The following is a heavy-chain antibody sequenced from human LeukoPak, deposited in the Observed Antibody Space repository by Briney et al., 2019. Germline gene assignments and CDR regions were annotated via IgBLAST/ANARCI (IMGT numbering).Heavy chain of an antibody. Sequence: PSETLSPTCAVYGGSFSGYYWSWIRQPPGKGLEWIGEINHSGSTNYNPSLKSRVTISVDTSKNQFSLKLSSVTAADTAVYYCAREGEDPYFDYWGQGTLVTVSS. CDR2: INHSGST. V-gene: IGHV4-34*01. CDR3: AREGEDPYFDY. J-gene: IGHJ4*02. CDR1: GGSFSGYY.